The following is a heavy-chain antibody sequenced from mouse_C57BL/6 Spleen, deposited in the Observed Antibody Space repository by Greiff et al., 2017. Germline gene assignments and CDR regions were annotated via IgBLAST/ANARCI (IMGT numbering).Heavy chain of an antibody. D-gene: IGHD3-2*02. Sequence: VQLQQPGAELVKPGASVKLSCKASGYTFTSYWMQWVKQRPGQGLEWIGEIDPSDSYTNYNQKFKGKATLTVDTSSSTAYMQLSSLTSEDSAVYYCARLEAGCDYWGQGTTLTVSS. CDR3: ARLEAGCDY. J-gene: IGHJ2*01. CDR1: GYTFTSYW. V-gene: IGHV1-50*01. CDR2: IDPSDSYT.